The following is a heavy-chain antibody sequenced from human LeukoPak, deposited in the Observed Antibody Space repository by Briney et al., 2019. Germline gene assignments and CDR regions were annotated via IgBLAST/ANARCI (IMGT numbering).Heavy chain of an antibody. D-gene: IGHD6-13*01. CDR2: IKQDGREK. V-gene: IGHV3-7*01. CDR3: ARDLEVAAADNNWFDP. Sequence: GGSLRLSWAASGPTFSSYWIGWVRQPPGKGLEWVANIKQDGREKYYVDSVKGRSTTSRDNAKNSLYLQMSSRRAEDMAVYYCARDLEVAAADNNWFDPWGQGSLVTVSS. CDR1: GPTFSSYW. J-gene: IGHJ5*02.